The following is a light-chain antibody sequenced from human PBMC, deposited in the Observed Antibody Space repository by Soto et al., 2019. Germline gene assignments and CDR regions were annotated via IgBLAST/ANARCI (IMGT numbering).Light chain of an antibody. V-gene: IGKV3-20*01. CDR2: GAS. CDR1: QSVSSSY. J-gene: IGKJ5*01. Sequence: EIVLTQSPGTLSLSPGERATLSCRASQSVSSSYLAWYQQKPGQAPRLLIYGASSRATGIPDRFSGSGSGREFTLTISRLEPEDFAVYYCQQYGSSPITFGHGTRLEIK. CDR3: QQYGSSPIT.